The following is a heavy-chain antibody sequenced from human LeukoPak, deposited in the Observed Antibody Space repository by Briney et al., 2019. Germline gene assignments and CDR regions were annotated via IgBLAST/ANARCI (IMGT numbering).Heavy chain of an antibody. CDR1: GGSISSSNW. Sequence: SGTLSLTCAVSGGSISSSNWWSWVRQPPGKGLEWIGEIYHSGSTNYNPSLKSRVTISVDKSKNQFSLKLSSVTAADTAVYYCVREGSYYNTHFDYWGQGTLVTVSS. V-gene: IGHV4-4*02. J-gene: IGHJ4*02. CDR2: IYHSGST. CDR3: VREGSYYNTHFDY. D-gene: IGHD3-10*01.